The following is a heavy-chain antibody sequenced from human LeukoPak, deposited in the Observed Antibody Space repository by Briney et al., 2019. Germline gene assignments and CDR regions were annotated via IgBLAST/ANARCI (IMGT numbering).Heavy chain of an antibody. D-gene: IGHD2-2*01. CDR2: ISSSSSTI. CDR1: GFTFSSYT. CDR3: ARDGCGSSSCLVYGMDV. J-gene: IGHJ6*02. V-gene: IGHV3-48*02. Sequence: GGSLRLSCAASGFTFSSYTMNWVRQAPGKGLEWVSYISSSSSTIYYADSVKGRFTISRDNAKNSLYLQMNSLRDEDTAVYYCARDGCGSSSCLVYGMDVWGQGTTVTVSS.